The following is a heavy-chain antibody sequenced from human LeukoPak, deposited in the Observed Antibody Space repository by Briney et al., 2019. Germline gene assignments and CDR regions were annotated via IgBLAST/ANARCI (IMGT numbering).Heavy chain of an antibody. CDR2: IKQDGSQQ. J-gene: IGHJ4*02. CDR1: GFTFTRYW. CDR3: SNGIYSSSY. D-gene: IGHD6-6*01. V-gene: IGHV3-7*01. Sequence: PGGSLRLSCATSGFTFTRYWMSWIRQAPGKGLEWVANIKQDGSQQYYLDSVEGRFTTSRDNAKNSLYLQMNNLRAEDTAVYYCSNGIYSSSYWGQGTLVTVSS.